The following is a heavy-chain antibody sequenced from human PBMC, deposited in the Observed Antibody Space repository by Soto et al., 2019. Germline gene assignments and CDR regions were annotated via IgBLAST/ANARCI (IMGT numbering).Heavy chain of an antibody. CDR3: ARAPGYSSGWLPFYFDY. V-gene: IGHV3-48*02. CDR1: GFTFISYS. Sequence: GGSLRLSCAASGFTFISYSMNWVRQAPGEGLEWVSYISSSSSTIYYADSVKGRSTISRDNAKNSLYLQMNSLRDEDTAVYYCARAPGYSSGWLPFYFDYWGQGTLVTVS. CDR2: ISSSSSTI. D-gene: IGHD6-19*01. J-gene: IGHJ4*02.